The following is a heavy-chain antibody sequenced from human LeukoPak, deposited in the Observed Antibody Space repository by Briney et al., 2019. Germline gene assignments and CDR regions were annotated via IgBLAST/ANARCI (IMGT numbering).Heavy chain of an antibody. J-gene: IGHJ4*02. CDR3: ATERAGSGSPNFYYFDY. CDR1: GDSISSYY. V-gene: IGHV4-59*12. Sequence: SETLSLTCTVSGDSISSYYWSWIRQPPGKRLEWIGYIYHSGSTDYNPSLKSRVTISIDTSKNQFSLQLSSVTAADTALYYCATERAGSGSPNFYYFDYWGQGILVTVSS. D-gene: IGHD3-10*01. CDR2: IYHSGST.